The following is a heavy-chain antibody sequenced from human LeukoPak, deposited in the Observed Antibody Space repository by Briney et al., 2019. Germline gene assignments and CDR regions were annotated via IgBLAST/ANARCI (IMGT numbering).Heavy chain of an antibody. J-gene: IGHJ4*02. Sequence: GGSLRLSCAASGFTFSSYSMNWVRQAPGKGLEWVSYISSSSTIYYADSVKGRFTISRDNAKNSLYLQMNSLRAEDTAVYYCARDTAPSGWYYFDYWGQGALVTVSS. D-gene: IGHD6-13*01. CDR1: GFTFSSYS. CDR2: ISSSSTI. CDR3: ARDTAPSGWYYFDY. V-gene: IGHV3-48*01.